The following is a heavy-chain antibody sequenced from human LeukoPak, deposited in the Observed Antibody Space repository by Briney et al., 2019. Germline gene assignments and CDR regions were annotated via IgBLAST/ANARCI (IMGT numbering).Heavy chain of an antibody. D-gene: IGHD2-15*01. V-gene: IGHV4-39*07. CDR3: ARGRTRRDCSGGSCLNWFDP. Sequence: SETLSLTCTVSGGSISSSSYYWGWIRQPPGKGLEWIGSIYYSGSTYYNPSLKSRDTISVDTSKNQFSLKLSSVTAADTAVYYCARGRTRRDCSGGSCLNWFDPWGQGTLVTVSS. CDR2: IYYSGST. CDR1: GGSISSSSYY. J-gene: IGHJ5*02.